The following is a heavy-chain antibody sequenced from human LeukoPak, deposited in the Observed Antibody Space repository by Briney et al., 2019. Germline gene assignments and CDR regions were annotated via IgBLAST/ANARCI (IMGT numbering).Heavy chain of an antibody. V-gene: IGHV1-69*04. J-gene: IGHJ6*02. CDR3: ARDCGYSYGTWGYYYYYYGMDV. Sequence: GASVKVSCKASVGTFSSYAISWVRQAPGQGLEWMGRIIPILGIANYAQKFQGRVTITADKSTSKAYMELSSLRSEETAVYYCARDCGYSYGTWGYYYYYYGMDVWGQGTTVTVSS. CDR2: IIPILGIA. CDR1: VGTFSSYA. D-gene: IGHD5-18*01.